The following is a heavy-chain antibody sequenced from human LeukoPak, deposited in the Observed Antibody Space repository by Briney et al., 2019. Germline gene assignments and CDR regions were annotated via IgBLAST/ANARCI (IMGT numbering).Heavy chain of an antibody. CDR3: ARDSGMFYDFWSGYTFDY. Sequence: SETLSLTCAVSGGSFSGYYWGWIRQPPGKGLEWIGSIYYSGSTYYNPSLKSRVTISVDTSKNQFSLKLSSVTAADTAVYYCARDSGMFYDFWSGYTFDYWGQGTLVTVSS. J-gene: IGHJ4*02. CDR2: IYYSGST. CDR1: GGSFSGYY. D-gene: IGHD3-3*01. V-gene: IGHV4-39*07.